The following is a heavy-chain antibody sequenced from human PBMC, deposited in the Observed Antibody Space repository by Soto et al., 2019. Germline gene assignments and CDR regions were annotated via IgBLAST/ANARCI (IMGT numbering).Heavy chain of an antibody. J-gene: IGHJ6*03. D-gene: IGHD2-15*01. CDR1: GFPFSSNS. CDR2: ISSSSSYI. V-gene: IGHV3-21*01. Sequence: EVQLVESGGGLVKPGGPLRLSFQAPGFPFSSNSRNWVAQAPGKGLEWVSSISSSSSYIYYADSVKGRFTISRDNAKNSLYLQMNSLRAEDTAVYYCARVGGYYYYYMDVWGKGTTVTVSS. CDR3: ARVGGYYYYYMDV.